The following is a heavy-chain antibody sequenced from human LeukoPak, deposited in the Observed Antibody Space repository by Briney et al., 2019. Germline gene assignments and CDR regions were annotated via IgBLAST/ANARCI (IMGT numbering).Heavy chain of an antibody. Sequence: SETLSLTCTVSGGSISSYYWSWIRQPPGKGLEWIGYIYYSGSTNYNPSLKSRVTISVDTSKNQFSLKLSSVTAADTAVYYCATRPLAVAGYDYWGQGTLATVSS. J-gene: IGHJ4*02. CDR3: ATRPLAVAGYDY. CDR2: IYYSGST. D-gene: IGHD6-19*01. V-gene: IGHV4-59*01. CDR1: GGSISSYY.